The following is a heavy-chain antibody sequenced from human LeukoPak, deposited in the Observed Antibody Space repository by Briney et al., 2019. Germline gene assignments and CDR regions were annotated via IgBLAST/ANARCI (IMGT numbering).Heavy chain of an antibody. D-gene: IGHD1-1*01. CDR3: ARGPPRGKYYYMDV. J-gene: IGHJ6*03. CDR2: IGTASDT. CDR1: GFTFSSFD. Sequence: GGPLRLSCAASGFTFSSFDMHWVRQPTGQGLEWVSTIGTASDTYYPGSVEGRFTLSRDNAKNSLYLQMNSLTAGDTAVYYCARGPPRGKYYYMDVWGKGTTVTVSS. V-gene: IGHV3-13*01.